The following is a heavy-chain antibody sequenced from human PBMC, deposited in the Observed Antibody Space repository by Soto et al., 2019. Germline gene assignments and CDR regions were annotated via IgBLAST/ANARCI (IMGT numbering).Heavy chain of an antibody. CDR1: GFTFSSYT. D-gene: IGHD2-15*01. CDR3: TRDRIELGYCSGGACPTDYYYGMDV. Sequence: GGSLRLSCAASGFTFSSYTMNWVRQAPGKGLEWISSISYSTSFTYYADSMKGRFSISRDNAKNSLYLQMSSLRAEDTAVYYCTRDRIELGYCSGGACPTDYYYGMDVWGQGTTVTVSS. J-gene: IGHJ6*02. CDR2: ISYSTSFT. V-gene: IGHV3-21*01.